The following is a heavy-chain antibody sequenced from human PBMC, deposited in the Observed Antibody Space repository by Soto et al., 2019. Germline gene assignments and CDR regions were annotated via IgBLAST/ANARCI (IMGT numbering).Heavy chain of an antibody. CDR2: ISAYNANI. J-gene: IGHJ4*02. D-gene: IGHD1-26*01. V-gene: IGHV1-18*01. Sequence: QVHLVQSGAEVKKPGASVKVSCKASGYTFTTYGIAWVRQAPGQGLEWMGWISAYNANIDYAQRLQGRVTITTDTSTSTAHMELRSLSSDDTAVYYCARGRYLDYWGQGTLVTVSS. CDR3: ARGRYLDY. CDR1: GYTFTTYG.